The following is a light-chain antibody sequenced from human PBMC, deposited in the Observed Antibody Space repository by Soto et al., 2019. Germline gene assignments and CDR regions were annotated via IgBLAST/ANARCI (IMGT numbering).Light chain of an antibody. V-gene: IGLV2-11*01. CDR1: SSNVGGYNY. Sequence: QSALTQPRSVSGSPGQSVTISCTGTSSNVGGYNYVSWYQQHPGKVPELIIYDVTKRPSGVPDRFSGSKSGNTASLTISGLQVEDEADYYCCSYAGNYSWVFGGGTKLTVL. CDR2: DVT. CDR3: CSYAGNYSWV. J-gene: IGLJ3*02.